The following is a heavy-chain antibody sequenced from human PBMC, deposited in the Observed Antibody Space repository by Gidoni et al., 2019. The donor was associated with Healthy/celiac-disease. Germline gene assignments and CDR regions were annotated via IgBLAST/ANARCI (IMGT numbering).Heavy chain of an antibody. CDR1: GGSISSGSYY. CDR2: IYTSGST. CDR3: ATTMVRGVPRFDP. D-gene: IGHD3-10*01. Sequence: HVQLPESGPGLVKPSQTLSLTCTVSGGSISSGSYYWSWIRQPAGKGLEWIGRIYTSGSTNYNPSLKSRVTISVETSKNQFSLKLSAVTAADTAVYYCATTMVRGVPRFDPWGQGTLVTVSS. J-gene: IGHJ5*02. V-gene: IGHV4-61*02.